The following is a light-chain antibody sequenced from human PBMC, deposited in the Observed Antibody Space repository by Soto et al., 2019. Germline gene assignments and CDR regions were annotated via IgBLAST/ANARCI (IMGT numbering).Light chain of an antibody. CDR3: HQRQSWPRT. CDR1: QTISNW. Sequence: DIQMTQSPSTLSASVGDRVTISCRASQTISNWLAWYQQKPGKAPKILIYKASSLESGVPSRFSGSGSGTDFTLTINSLAPEDFVIYYCHQRQSWPRTFGQGTKVE. J-gene: IGKJ1*01. V-gene: IGKV1-5*03. CDR2: KAS.